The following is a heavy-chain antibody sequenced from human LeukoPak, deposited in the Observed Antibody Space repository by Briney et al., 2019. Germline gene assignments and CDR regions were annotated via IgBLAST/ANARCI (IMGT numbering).Heavy chain of an antibody. V-gene: IGHV3-30*02. J-gene: IGHJ6*03. CDR1: GFTFSSYG. CDR3: AKGLTDCSSTSCYYYYYMDV. CDR2: IRYDGSNK. D-gene: IGHD2-2*01. Sequence: GGSLRLSCAASGFTFSSYGMHWVRQAPGKGLEWVAFIRYDGSNKYYADSVKGRFTISRDNSKNTLYLQMNSLRAEDTAAYYCAKGLTDCSSTSCYYYYYMDVWGKGTTVTVSS.